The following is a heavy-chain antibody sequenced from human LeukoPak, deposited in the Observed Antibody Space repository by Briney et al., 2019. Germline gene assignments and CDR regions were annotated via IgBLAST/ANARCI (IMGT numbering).Heavy chain of an antibody. J-gene: IGHJ4*02. V-gene: IGHV3-48*01. CDR3: ARDRYGDYVVDY. Sequence: GGSLRLSCAASGFTFNDYAMTWVRQAPGKGLEWVSYISSSSDTIYYADSAKGRFTISRDNAKKSLYLQMNSLRAEDTAVYYCARDRYGDYVVDYWGQGTLVTVSS. D-gene: IGHD4-17*01. CDR1: GFTFNDYA. CDR2: ISSSSDTI.